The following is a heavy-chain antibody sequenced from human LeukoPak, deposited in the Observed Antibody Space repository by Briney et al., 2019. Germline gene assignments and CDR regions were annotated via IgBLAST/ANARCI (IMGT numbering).Heavy chain of an antibody. J-gene: IGHJ5*02. CDR1: GGSISSYY. CDR2: IYNSGST. CDR3: ATCRDEFGDYGFTS. D-gene: IGHD4-17*01. Sequence: SETLSLTCTVSGGSISSYYWSWIRQPPGKGLEWIGYIYNSGSTKYDPSLKSRVTISVDTSKNLFSLKLTSVTDTAVYYCATCRDEFGDYGFTSWGQGTLVTVSS. V-gene: IGHV4-59*01.